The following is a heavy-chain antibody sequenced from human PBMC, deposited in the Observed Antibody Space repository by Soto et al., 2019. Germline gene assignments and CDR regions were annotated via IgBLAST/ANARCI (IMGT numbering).Heavy chain of an antibody. Sequence: QVQLQESGPGLVKPPGTLSLTCAVSGDSISSSIWWSWVRLPPGKGLEWIGEIYHSGTTNYNPSLKSRVTISVDKSKNQFSLKMSSLPAADTAVYYCARRGDGSGSLDYWGQGTLVTVFS. CDR2: IYHSGTT. V-gene: IGHV4-4*03. D-gene: IGHD3-10*01. CDR3: ARRGDGSGSLDY. CDR1: GDSISSSIW. J-gene: IGHJ4*02.